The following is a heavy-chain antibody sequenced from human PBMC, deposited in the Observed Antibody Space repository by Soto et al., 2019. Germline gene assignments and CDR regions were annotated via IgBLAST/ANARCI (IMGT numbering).Heavy chain of an antibody. V-gene: IGHV4-4*02. D-gene: IGHD5-18*01. CDR3: SRGGYSYGLDY. CDR1: GGSISSSNW. J-gene: IGHJ4*02. CDR2: IYDSGRT. Sequence: QVQLQESGPGLVKPSGTLSLTCAVSGGSISSSNWWRCVRQPPGKGLEVIGVIYDSGRTNYNLSLKGRVTISVDKSKNQFSLKLSSVTAADTAVYYCSRGGYSYGLDYWGQGTLVTVSS.